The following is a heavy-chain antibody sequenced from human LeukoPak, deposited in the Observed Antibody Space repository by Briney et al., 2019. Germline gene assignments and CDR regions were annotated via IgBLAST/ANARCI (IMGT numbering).Heavy chain of an antibody. CDR3: ARQAAAGSGPRFDP. Sequence: SETLSLTCTVSDYSTNSGYYWGWIRQPPGQGLEWIGSFYHTGNTYYNPSLKSRVTISGDASKNQFSLNLGSVTAADTAVYYCARQAAAGSGPRFDPWGQGTLVTVSS. D-gene: IGHD6-13*01. V-gene: IGHV4-38-2*02. CDR2: FYHTGNT. CDR1: DYSTNSGYY. J-gene: IGHJ5*02.